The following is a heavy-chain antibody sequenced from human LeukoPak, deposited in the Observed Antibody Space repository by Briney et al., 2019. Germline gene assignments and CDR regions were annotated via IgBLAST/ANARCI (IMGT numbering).Heavy chain of an antibody. CDR3: AADKYYYDSSGYYYGSNYFDY. CDR2: INPNSGGT. V-gene: IGHV1-2*02. Sequence: ASVKVSCKASGYTFTGYYMHWVRQAPGQGLEWMGWINPNSGGTNYAQKFQGRVTMTRDTSISTAYMELSRLRSDDTAVCYCAADKYYYDSSGYYYGSNYFDYWGQGTLVTVSS. CDR1: GYTFTGYY. J-gene: IGHJ4*02. D-gene: IGHD3-22*01.